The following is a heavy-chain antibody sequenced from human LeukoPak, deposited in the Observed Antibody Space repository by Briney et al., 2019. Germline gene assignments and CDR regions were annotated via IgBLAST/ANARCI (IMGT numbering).Heavy chain of an antibody. CDR1: GGSISSYY. J-gene: IGHJ5*02. CDR2: IYYSGST. V-gene: IGHV4-59*01. Sequence: SETLSLTCTASGGSISSYYWSWIRQPPGKGLEWIGYIYYSGSTNYNPSLKSRVTISVDTSKNQFPLKLSSVTAADTAVYYCARAEWLRNNWFDPWGQGTLVTVSS. CDR3: ARAEWLRNNWFDP. D-gene: IGHD5-12*01.